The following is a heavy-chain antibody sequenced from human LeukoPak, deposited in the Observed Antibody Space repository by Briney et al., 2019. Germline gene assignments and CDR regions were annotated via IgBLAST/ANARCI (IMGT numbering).Heavy chain of an antibody. Sequence: GESLKISCESSGYSFTNYWIGWVRQMPGKGLEWMGIIYPGDSDTRYSPSFQGQVTISADKSISTAYLQWSSLKASDTALYYCARGLSGDSSAWFYWGQGTLVTVSS. CDR1: GYSFTNYW. D-gene: IGHD6-19*01. CDR2: IYPGDSDT. V-gene: IGHV5-51*01. CDR3: ARGLSGDSSAWFY. J-gene: IGHJ4*02.